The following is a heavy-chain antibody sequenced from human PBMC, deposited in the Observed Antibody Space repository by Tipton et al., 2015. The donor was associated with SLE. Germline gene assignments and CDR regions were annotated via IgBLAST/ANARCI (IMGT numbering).Heavy chain of an antibody. CDR1: GGSIRSYY. CDR2: IYNSGST. D-gene: IGHD6-6*01. V-gene: IGHV4-4*09. Sequence: TLSLTCSVSGGSIRSYYWSWIRQPPGKGLEWIGYIYNSGSTNYNPSLKSRVTISVDTSKNQFSLRQKSVTAADTAVYYCARSSSFDYWGQGTLVTVSS. J-gene: IGHJ4*02. CDR3: ARSSSFDY.